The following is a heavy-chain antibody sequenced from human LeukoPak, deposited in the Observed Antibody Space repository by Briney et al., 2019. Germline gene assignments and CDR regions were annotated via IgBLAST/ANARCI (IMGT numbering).Heavy chain of an antibody. V-gene: IGHV3-64*01. CDR1: GFTFSHYA. Sequence: GGSLRLSCAASGFTFSHYAMHWVRQAPGKGLEYVSAISSNGGSTYYANSVKGRFTISRDNSKNTLYLQMGSLRAEDMGVYYCARDSITVSVGAFDVWGQGTMVIVSS. CDR2: ISSNGGST. CDR3: ARDSITVSVGAFDV. D-gene: IGHD2-2*01. J-gene: IGHJ3*01.